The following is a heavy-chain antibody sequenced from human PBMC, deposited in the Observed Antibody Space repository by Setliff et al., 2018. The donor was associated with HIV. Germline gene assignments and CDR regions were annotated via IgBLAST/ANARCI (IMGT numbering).Heavy chain of an antibody. CDR1: GYTFINYG. CDR2: FSAYNGNT. Sequence: ASVKVSCKASGYTFINYGISWVRQAPGQGLEWMGWFSAYNGNTNYAQQLQGRVTMTTDTSTSTAYMELRSLRSDDTAVYYCARDGYYYDGSAYSTFDYWGQGTLVTVS. D-gene: IGHD3-22*01. CDR3: ARDGYYYDGSAYSTFDY. V-gene: IGHV1-18*01. J-gene: IGHJ4*02.